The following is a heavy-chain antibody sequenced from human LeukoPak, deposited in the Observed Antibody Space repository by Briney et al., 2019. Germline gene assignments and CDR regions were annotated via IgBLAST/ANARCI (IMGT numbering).Heavy chain of an antibody. CDR3: AREAPGWYSSSWFDY. CDR1: GFTFSSYW. D-gene: IGHD6-13*01. Sequence: GGSLRLSCAAPGFTFSSYWMSWVRQAPGKGLEWVANIKQDGSEKYYVDSVKGRFTISRDNAKNSLYLQMNSLRAEDTAVYYCAREAPGWYSSSWFDYWGQGTLATVSS. CDR2: IKQDGSEK. J-gene: IGHJ4*02. V-gene: IGHV3-7*03.